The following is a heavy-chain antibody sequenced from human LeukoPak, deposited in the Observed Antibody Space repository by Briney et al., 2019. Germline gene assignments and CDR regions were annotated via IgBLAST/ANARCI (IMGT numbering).Heavy chain of an antibody. Sequence: GGSLRLSCAASGFTFSSYGMSWVRQAPGKGLEWVSAISGSGGSTYYADSVKGRFTISRDNSKNTLYLQMNSLRAEDMAVYYCAKDRSIAVAGAPTQYFDYWGQGTLVTVSS. CDR2: ISGSGGST. V-gene: IGHV3-23*01. D-gene: IGHD6-19*01. CDR3: AKDRSIAVAGAPTQYFDY. J-gene: IGHJ4*02. CDR1: GFTFSSYG.